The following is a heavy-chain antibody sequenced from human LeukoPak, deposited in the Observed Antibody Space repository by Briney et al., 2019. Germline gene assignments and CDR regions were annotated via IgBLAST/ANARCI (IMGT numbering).Heavy chain of an antibody. Sequence: PGGSLRLSCVASGFTFNSYWMNWVRQAPGKGLEWVANIKQDGSEKYYVDSVKGRFTISRDNAKNSLYLQMNSLRAEDTAIYYCVGGSGYWGQGTLVTVSS. J-gene: IGHJ4*02. CDR1: GFTFNSYW. V-gene: IGHV3-7*01. CDR2: IKQDGSEK. CDR3: VGGSGY. D-gene: IGHD5-12*01.